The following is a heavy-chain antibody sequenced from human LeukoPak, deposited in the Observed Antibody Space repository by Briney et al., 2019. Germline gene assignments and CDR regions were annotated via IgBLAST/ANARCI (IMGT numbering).Heavy chain of an antibody. CDR3: ATSSTVTNNWFDP. J-gene: IGHJ5*02. CDR2: IYYSGST. CDR1: GGSISSYY. D-gene: IGHD4-17*01. Sequence: SETLSLTCTVSGGSISSYYWSWIRQPPGKGLEWIGYIYYSGSTNYNPSLKSRVTMSVDTSKNQFSLKLSSVTAADTAVYYCATSSTVTNNWFDPWGQGTLVTVSS. V-gene: IGHV4-59*12.